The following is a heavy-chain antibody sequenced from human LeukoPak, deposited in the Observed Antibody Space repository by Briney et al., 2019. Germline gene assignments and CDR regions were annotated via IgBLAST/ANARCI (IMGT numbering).Heavy chain of an antibody. CDR3: ASGDSTEDWFDP. D-gene: IGHD2-21*02. CDR1: GGSISHYY. CDR2: INHSGST. V-gene: IGHV4-34*01. J-gene: IGHJ5*02. Sequence: SETLSLTCAVYGGSISHYYWSWIRQSPGKGLECIGEINHSGSTNYNPSLKSRVTISVDTSKNQFSLKLSSVTAADTAVYYCASGDSTEDWFDPWGQGTLVTVSS.